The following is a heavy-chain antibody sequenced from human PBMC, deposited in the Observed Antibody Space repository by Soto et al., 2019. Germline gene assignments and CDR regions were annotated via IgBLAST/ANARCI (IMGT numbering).Heavy chain of an antibody. CDR1: GGTFSSYA. D-gene: IGHD1-26*01. J-gene: IGHJ1*01. CDR3: AGGPPGWELLEYFHH. V-gene: IGHV1-69*01. CDR2: IIPIFGTA. Sequence: QVQLVQSGAEVKKPGSSVKVSCKASGGTFSSYAISWVRQAPGQGLEWMGGIIPIFGTANYAQKFQGRVTITADESTSNAYRGVRSMRSEDTAVYYCAGGPPGWELLEYFHHWGKGTLFTVSS.